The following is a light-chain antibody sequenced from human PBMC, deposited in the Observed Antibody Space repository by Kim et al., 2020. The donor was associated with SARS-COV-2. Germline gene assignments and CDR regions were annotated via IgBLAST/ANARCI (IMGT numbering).Light chain of an antibody. CDR2: AAS. CDR3: LQDYNYPYT. CDR1: QDIRND. Sequence: SASIVYSVTITCRASQDIRNDLGLYQQKPGKAPELLIYAASSLQSGVPSRFAGSGSGTDFTLTISSLQPEDIATDYCLQDYNYPYTFGQGTKLDI. J-gene: IGKJ2*01. V-gene: IGKV1-6*01.